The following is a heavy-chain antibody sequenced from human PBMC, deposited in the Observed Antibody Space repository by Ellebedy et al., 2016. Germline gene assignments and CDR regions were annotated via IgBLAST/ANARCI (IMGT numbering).Heavy chain of an antibody. V-gene: IGHV3-9*01. CDR2: IAWNSGTI. J-gene: IGHJ3*02. D-gene: IGHD1-26*01. CDR3: AKDIGGGGSSWWDAFDI. Sequence: GGSLRLSCAASGFTFHDYAMHWVRQVPGKGLEWVSGIAWNSGTIGYADSVKGRFTIFRDNAKNSLYLQMNSLRAEDTALYYCAKDIGGGGSSWWDAFDIWGQGTMVTVSS. CDR1: GFTFHDYA.